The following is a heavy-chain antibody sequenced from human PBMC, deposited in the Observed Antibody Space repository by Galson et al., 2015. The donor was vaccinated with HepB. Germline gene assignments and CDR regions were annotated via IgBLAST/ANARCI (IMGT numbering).Heavy chain of an antibody. CDR3: ARDDMGATMLDY. V-gene: IGHV3-30*04. D-gene: IGHD1-26*01. CDR2: ISYDGSNK. J-gene: IGHJ4*02. Sequence: SLRLSCAASGFTFSSYAMHWVRQAPGKGLEWVAVISYDGSNKYYADSVKGRFTISRDNSKNTLYLQMNSLRAEDTAVYYCARDDMGATMLDYWGQGTLVTVSS. CDR1: GFTFSSYA.